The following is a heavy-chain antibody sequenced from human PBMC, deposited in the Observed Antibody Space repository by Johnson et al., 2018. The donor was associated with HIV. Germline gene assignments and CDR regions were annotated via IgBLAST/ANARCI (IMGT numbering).Heavy chain of an antibody. CDR2: INQDGTEK. J-gene: IGHJ3*02. D-gene: IGHD3-16*02. V-gene: IGHV3-7*04. CDR1: GFTFSSYW. CDR3: ARDVVSDGRYPPDAFDI. Sequence: DVQVVESGGGVVQPGRSLRLSCAASGFTFSSYWMTWVRQAPGKGLEWVANINQDGTEKYYVDFVKGRFTISRDNAKNSLFLQVKSLRAEDTAVYYCARDVVSDGRYPPDAFDIWGQGTMVTVSS.